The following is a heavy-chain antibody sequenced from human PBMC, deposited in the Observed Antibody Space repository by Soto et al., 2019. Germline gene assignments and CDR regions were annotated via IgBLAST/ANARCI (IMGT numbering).Heavy chain of an antibody. CDR1: GYTFTSYG. J-gene: IGHJ6*02. Sequence: ASVKVSCKASGYTFTSYGISWVRQAPGQGLEWMGWISAYNGNTNYAQKLQGRVTMTTDTSTSTAYMELRSLRSDDTAVYYCARDLGVTTYYYYGMDVWGQGTTVTVSS. V-gene: IGHV1-18*01. CDR3: ARDLGVTTYYYYGMDV. D-gene: IGHD4-17*01. CDR2: ISAYNGNT.